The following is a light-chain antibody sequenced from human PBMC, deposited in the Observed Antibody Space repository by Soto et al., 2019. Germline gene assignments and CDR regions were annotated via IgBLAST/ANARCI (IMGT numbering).Light chain of an antibody. V-gene: IGKV1-5*03. CDR3: QQYNSNPLT. J-gene: IGKJ4*01. CDR2: KAS. Sequence: DIQMTHSPSTLSASVGDRVTITCRASQRISTWLAWYQQKPGKAPKLLIYKASSLESGVPSRFSGSGSGTEFTLTISSLQPDDFATYYCQQYNSNPLTFGGGTKVEIK. CDR1: QRISTW.